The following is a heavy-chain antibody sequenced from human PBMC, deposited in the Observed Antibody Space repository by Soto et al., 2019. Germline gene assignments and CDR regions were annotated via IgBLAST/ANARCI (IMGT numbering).Heavy chain of an antibody. V-gene: IGHV3-21*01. J-gene: IGHJ4*02. Sequence: GGSLRLSCAASGFTFSSYSMNWVRQAPGKGLEWVSSISSSSSYIYYADSVKGRFTISRDNAKNSLYLQMNSLRAEDTAVYYCARIPLRGGYMNDYWGQGTLVTVSS. CDR1: GFTFSSYS. CDR2: ISSSSSYI. CDR3: ARIPLRGGYMNDY. D-gene: IGHD2-2*02.